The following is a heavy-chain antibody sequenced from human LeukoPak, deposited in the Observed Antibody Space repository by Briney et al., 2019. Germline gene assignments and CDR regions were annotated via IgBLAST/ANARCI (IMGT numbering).Heavy chain of an antibody. V-gene: IGHV3-21*01. J-gene: IGHJ4*02. D-gene: IGHD2-15*01. CDR1: GFTFTTYG. CDR3: TRDLNSGGSC. CDR2: ISSSSSYI. Sequence: GGSLRLSCTASGFTFTTYGLHWVRQAPGKGLEWVSSISSSSSYIYYADSVKGRFTISRDNAKNTLYLQMNSLRADDTAVYYCTRDLNSGGSCWGQGTLVTVSS.